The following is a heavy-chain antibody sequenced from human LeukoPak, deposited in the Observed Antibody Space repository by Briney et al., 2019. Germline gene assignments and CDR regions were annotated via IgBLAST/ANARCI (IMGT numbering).Heavy chain of an antibody. Sequence: SETLSLTCTVSGGSISSYYWSWMRQPAGKGLEWIGRIYTSGSTNYNPSLKSRVTMSVDTSKNQFSLKLSSVTAADTAVYYCARDRDGVAVAGTDYWGQGTLVTVSS. V-gene: IGHV4-4*07. CDR3: ARDRDGVAVAGTDY. CDR2: IYTSGST. CDR1: GGSISSYY. D-gene: IGHD6-19*01. J-gene: IGHJ4*02.